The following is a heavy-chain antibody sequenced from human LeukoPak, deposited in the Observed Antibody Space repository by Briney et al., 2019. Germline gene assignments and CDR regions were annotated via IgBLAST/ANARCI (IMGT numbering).Heavy chain of an antibody. D-gene: IGHD2-2*01. CDR3: TTNPPYVVVPAATNFDY. J-gene: IGHJ4*02. CDR2: IKSKTDGGTT. CDR1: GFTFSNAW. Sequence: GGSLRLSCAASGFTFSNAWMSWVRQAPGKGLEWVGRIKSKTDGGTTDYAAPVKGRFTISRDDSKNALYLQMNSLKTEDTAVYYCTTNPPYVVVPAATNFDYWGQGTLVTVSS. V-gene: IGHV3-15*01.